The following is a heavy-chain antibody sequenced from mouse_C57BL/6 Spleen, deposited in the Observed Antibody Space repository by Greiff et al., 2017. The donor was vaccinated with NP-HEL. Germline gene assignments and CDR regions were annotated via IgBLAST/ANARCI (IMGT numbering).Heavy chain of an antibody. V-gene: IGHV1-18*01. Sequence: EVKLVESGPELVKPGASVKIPCKASGYTFTDYNMDWVKQSHGKSLEWIGDINPNNGGTIYNQKFKGKATLTVDKSSSTAYMELRSLTSEDTAVYYCARRGLYHYYAMDYWGQGTSVTVSS. CDR2: INPNNGGT. J-gene: IGHJ4*01. CDR3: ARRGLYHYYAMDY. CDR1: GYTFTDYN.